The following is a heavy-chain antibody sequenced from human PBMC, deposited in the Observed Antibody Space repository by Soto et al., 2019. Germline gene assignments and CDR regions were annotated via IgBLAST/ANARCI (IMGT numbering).Heavy chain of an antibody. D-gene: IGHD3-22*01. J-gene: IGHJ4*02. V-gene: IGHV2-70*01. CDR3: ARSWDSSGYFEFDY. Sequence: SGPTLVNPTQTLTLTCTFSGFSLSTSGMCVSWIRQPPGKALEWLALIDWDDDKYYSTSLKTRLTISKDTSKNQVGLTMTNMDPVDTATYYCARSWDSSGYFEFDYWGQGTLVTVS. CDR2: IDWDDDK. CDR1: GFSLSTSGMC.